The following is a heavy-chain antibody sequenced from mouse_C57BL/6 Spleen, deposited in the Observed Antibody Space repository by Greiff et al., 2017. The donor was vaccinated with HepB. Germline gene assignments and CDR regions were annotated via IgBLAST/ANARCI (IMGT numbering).Heavy chain of an antibody. CDR3: ARYDDYDGRYYAMDY. D-gene: IGHD2-4*01. CDR1: GYTFTSYW. Sequence: VQLQQPGAELVRPGSSVKLSCKASGYTFTSYWMHWVKQRPIQGLEWIGNIDPSDSETHYNQKFKDKATLTVDKSSSTAYMQLSSLTSEDSAVYYCARYDDYDGRYYAMDYWGQGTSVTVSS. J-gene: IGHJ4*01. CDR2: IDPSDSET. V-gene: IGHV1-52*01.